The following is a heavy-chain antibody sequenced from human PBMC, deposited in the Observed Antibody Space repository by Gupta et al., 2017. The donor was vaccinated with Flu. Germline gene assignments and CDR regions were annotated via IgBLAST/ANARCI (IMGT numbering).Heavy chain of an antibody. D-gene: IGHD3-22*01. Sequence: MSWVRQAPGKGLEWVSAISGSGGSTYYADSVKGRFTISRDNSKNTLYRQMNSLRAEETAVYYCAKDLRLADSSGYYHSIDYWGQGTLVTVSS. J-gene: IGHJ4*02. CDR2: ISGSGGST. CDR3: AKDLRLADSSGYYHSIDY. V-gene: IGHV3-23*01.